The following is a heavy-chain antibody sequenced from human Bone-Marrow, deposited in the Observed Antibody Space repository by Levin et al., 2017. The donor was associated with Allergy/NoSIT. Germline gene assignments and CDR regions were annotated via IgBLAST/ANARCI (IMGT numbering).Heavy chain of an antibody. V-gene: IGHV3-11*01. CDR3: AREGTWGKDSSSGAFDI. J-gene: IGHJ3*02. CDR2: ISSSGSTI. D-gene: IGHD6-6*01. Sequence: PGGSLRLSCAASGFTFSDYYMSWIRQAPGKGLEWVSYISSSGSTIYYADSVKGRFTISRDNAKNSLYLQMNSLRAEDTAVYYCAREGTWGKDSSSGAFDIWGQGTMVTVSS. CDR1: GFTFSDYY.